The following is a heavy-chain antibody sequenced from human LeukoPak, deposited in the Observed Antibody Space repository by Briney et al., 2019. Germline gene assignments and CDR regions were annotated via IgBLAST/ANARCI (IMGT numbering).Heavy chain of an antibody. D-gene: IGHD6-19*01. Sequence: ASVKVSCKASGGTFSSYAISWVRQAPGQGLEWMGGIIPIFGTANYAQKFQGRVTITADESTSTAYMELSSLRSEDTAVYYRARLSGGWRLYYFDYWGQGTLVTVSS. CDR2: IIPIFGTA. CDR1: GGTFSSYA. CDR3: ARLSGGWRLYYFDY. V-gene: IGHV1-69*13. J-gene: IGHJ4*02.